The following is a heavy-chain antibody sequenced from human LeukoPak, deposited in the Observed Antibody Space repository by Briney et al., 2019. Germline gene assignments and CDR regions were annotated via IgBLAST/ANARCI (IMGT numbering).Heavy chain of an antibody. J-gene: IGHJ4*02. D-gene: IGHD3-9*01. CDR3: ARDDGHYDILTGASGD. V-gene: IGHV4-39*02. CDR2: IYYSGST. Sequence: SETLSLTCTVSGGSISSSSYYWGWIRQPPGKGLEWIGSIYYSGSTYYNPSLKSRVTISVDTSKNQFSLKLSSVTAADTAVYYCARDDGHYDILTGASGDWGQGTLVTVSS. CDR1: GGSISSSSYY.